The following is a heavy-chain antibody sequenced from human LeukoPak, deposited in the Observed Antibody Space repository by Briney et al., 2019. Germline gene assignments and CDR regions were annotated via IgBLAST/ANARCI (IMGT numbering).Heavy chain of an antibody. CDR3: ARGRDSRGYQFKGFDY. V-gene: IGHV4-38-2*02. D-gene: IGHD3-22*01. Sequence: PSETLSLTCTVSGYSISSGYFWGWIRQPPGKGLEWIGNIHHSGSTFYNPSLKSRVTISIDTSKNQFSLTLSSVTAADTAVYYCARGRDSRGYQFKGFDYWGQGTLVAVSS. CDR2: IHHSGST. CDR1: GYSISSGYF. J-gene: IGHJ4*02.